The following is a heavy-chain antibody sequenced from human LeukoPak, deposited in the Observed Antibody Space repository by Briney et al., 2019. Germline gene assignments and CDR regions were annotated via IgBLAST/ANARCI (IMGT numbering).Heavy chain of an antibody. CDR2: ISSSGSTI. CDR3: ARDRALYDSRRGYYYTEDDY. CDR1: GFTFSDYY. V-gene: IGHV3-11*04. D-gene: IGHD3-22*01. J-gene: IGHJ4*02. Sequence: PGGSLRLSCAASGFTFSDYYMSWIRQAPGKGLEWVSYISSSGSTIYYADSVKGRFTISRDNAKNSLYLQMNSLRVDDTAVYYCARDRALYDSRRGYYYTEDDYWGQGTLVTVSS.